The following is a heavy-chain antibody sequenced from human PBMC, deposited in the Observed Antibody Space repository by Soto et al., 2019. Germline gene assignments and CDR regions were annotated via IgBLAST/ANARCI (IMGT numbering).Heavy chain of an antibody. J-gene: IGHJ5*02. CDR3: ARDADCRSSSCYVGWFDP. V-gene: IGHV3-11*05. CDR1: GFTFSDYY. CDR2: ISSSGTDT. D-gene: IGHD2-2*01. Sequence: QVQLVESGGGLVQPGGSLRLSCAASGFTFSDYYMSWIRQAPGKGLEWVSYISSSGTDTNYADSVKGRFTISRDNAKNSLYLQMNSLRADDTAVYYCARDADCRSSSCYVGWFDPWGQGTLVTVSS.